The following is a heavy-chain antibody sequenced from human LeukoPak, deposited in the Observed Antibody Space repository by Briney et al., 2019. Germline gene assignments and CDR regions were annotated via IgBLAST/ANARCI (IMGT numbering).Heavy chain of an antibody. J-gene: IGHJ4*02. CDR1: GFTFSDYY. V-gene: IGHV3-11*01. Sequence: GGSLGLSCAASGFTFSDYYMSWIRQAPGKGLEWVSYISSSGSTIYYADSVKGRFTISRDNAKNSLYLQMNSLRAEDTAVYYCARSGVYSRSRFWPDNWGQGTLVTVSS. CDR2: ISSSGSTI. D-gene: IGHD6-13*01. CDR3: ARSGVYSRSRFWPDN.